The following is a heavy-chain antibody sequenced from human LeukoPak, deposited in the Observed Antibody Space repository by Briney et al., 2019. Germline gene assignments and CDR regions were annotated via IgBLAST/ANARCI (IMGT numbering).Heavy chain of an antibody. CDR3: AKDIVDYGDYLGAFDI. J-gene: IGHJ3*02. Sequence: GRSLRLSCAASGFTFDDYAMHWVRQAPGKGLEWVSGISWNSGSIGYADSVKGRITISRDNAKNSLYLQMNSLRAEDTALYYCAKDIVDYGDYLGAFDIWGQGTMVTVSS. CDR1: GFTFDDYA. D-gene: IGHD4-17*01. V-gene: IGHV3-9*01. CDR2: ISWNSGSI.